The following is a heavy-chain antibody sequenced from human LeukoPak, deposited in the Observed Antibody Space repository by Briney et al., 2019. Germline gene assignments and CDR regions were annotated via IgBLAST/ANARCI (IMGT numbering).Heavy chain of an antibody. CDR2: VYYSGST. CDR1: GESISSHY. Sequence: SETLSLTCNVSGESISSHYWSWTRQPPGKGLEWIGYVYYSGSTNYNPSLKSRVTISADTSKNQFSLRLSSVTAADTAVYYCARGLNNRKSGRRFDVFEIWGQGTMVTVSS. V-gene: IGHV4-59*11. J-gene: IGHJ3*02. D-gene: IGHD3-3*01. CDR3: ARGLNNRKSGRRFDVFEI.